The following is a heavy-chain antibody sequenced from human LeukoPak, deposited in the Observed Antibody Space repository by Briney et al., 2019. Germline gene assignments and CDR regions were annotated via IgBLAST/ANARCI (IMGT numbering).Heavy chain of an antibody. CDR2: IKSKTDGGTT. V-gene: IGHV3-15*01. J-gene: IGHJ5*02. CDR1: GFTFSNAW. D-gene: IGHD1-1*01. CDR3: TTDGAYNWNDVAWFDP. Sequence: GGSLRLSCAASGFTFSNAWMSWVRQAPGKGLEWVGRIKSKTDGGTTDYAAPVKGRFTISRDDSKNTLYLQMNSLKTEDTAVYYCTTDGAYNWNDVAWFDPWGQGTLVTISS.